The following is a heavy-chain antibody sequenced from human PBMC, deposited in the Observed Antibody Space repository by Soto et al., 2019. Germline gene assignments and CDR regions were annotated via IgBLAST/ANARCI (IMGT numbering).Heavy chain of an antibody. J-gene: IGHJ4*01. CDR1: GCISGNTW. CDR3: ARVVYRNGWIFDY. Sequence: GGPLRSSCAAFGCISGNTWMSGAGQGRGKGLKWVANIKQDGSHKYYVDSVKGQSTPSTDNAKSSLHLQMNTLQAKDTPMCLCARVVYRNGWIFDYWGQGPLVTVS. V-gene: IGHV3-7*01. CDR2: IKQDGSHK. D-gene: IGHD6-19*01.